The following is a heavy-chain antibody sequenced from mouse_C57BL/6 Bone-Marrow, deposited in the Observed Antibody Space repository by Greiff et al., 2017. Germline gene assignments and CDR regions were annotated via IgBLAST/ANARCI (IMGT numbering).Heavy chain of an antibody. Sequence: VQLQQSGPELVKPGASVKISCKASGYSFTDYNMNWVKQSHGKSLEWIGVINPNYGTTSYNQKFKGKATLTVDQSSSTAYMQLNSLTSEDSAVYYCARITTVVASRYFDVWGTGTTVTVSS. J-gene: IGHJ1*03. V-gene: IGHV1-39*01. CDR2: INPNYGTT. CDR3: ARITTVVASRYFDV. D-gene: IGHD1-1*01. CDR1: GYSFTDYN.